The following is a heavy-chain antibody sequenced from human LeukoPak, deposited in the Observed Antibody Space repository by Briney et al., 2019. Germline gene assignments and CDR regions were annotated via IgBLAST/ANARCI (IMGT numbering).Heavy chain of an antibody. D-gene: IGHD6-6*01. Sequence: SETLSLTCTVSGGSISSYYWSWIRQPPGKGLEWIGYIYYSGSTNYNPSLKSRVTISVDTSKNQFSLKLSSVTAADTAVYYCARFEHLVTHQSFDYWGQGTLVTVSS. CDR3: ARFEHLVTHQSFDY. CDR2: IYYSGST. CDR1: GGSISSYY. V-gene: IGHV4-59*12. J-gene: IGHJ4*02.